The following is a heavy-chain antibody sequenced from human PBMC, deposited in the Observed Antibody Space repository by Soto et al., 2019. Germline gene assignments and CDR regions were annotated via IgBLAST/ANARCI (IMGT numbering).Heavy chain of an antibody. CDR1: GFSLSTYT. CDR3: AKARCTTSNCYVPDY. D-gene: IGHD2-8*01. CDR2: ISGSGGSP. V-gene: IGHV3-23*01. J-gene: IGHJ4*02. Sequence: HPGGSLRLSCAASGFSLSTYTMSWVRRAPGKGLEWVSAISGSGGSPSYADSVQGRFTISRDNPKKTLYLQMNSLRAEDTAVYYCAKARCTTSNCYVPDYWGQGTLVTVSS.